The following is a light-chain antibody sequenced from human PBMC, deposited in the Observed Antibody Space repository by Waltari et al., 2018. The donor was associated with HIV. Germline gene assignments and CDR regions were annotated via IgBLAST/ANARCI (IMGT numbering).Light chain of an antibody. CDR3: QSYDSSLSDSRV. J-gene: IGLJ3*02. CDR2: GNS. Sequence: QSVLTQPPSVSGAPGRRVTISCTGSSSNIGAGYDVHWYQQLPGTAPKLLIYGNSNRPSGVPDRFSGSKSGTSASLAITGLQAEDEADYYCQSYDSSLSDSRVFGGGTKLTVL. V-gene: IGLV1-40*01. CDR1: SSNIGAGYD.